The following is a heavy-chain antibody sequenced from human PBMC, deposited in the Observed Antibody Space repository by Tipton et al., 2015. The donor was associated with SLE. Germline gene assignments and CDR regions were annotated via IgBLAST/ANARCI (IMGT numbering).Heavy chain of an antibody. Sequence: TLSLTCAVSGGSISSCYWSWIRQPPGKGLEWVGGIYYTGSTYYNASLKSRVTILVDTSKNQFSLRLSSVTAADTAVYYCARDFQTIFGVVIIRYFDYWGQGTLVTVSS. V-gene: IGHV4-59*01. D-gene: IGHD3-3*01. CDR3: ARDFQTIFGVVIIRYFDY. CDR2: IYYTGST. J-gene: IGHJ4*02. CDR1: GGSISSCY.